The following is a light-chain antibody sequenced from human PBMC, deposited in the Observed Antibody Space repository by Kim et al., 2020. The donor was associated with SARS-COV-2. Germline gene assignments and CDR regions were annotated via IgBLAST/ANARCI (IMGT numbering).Light chain of an antibody. Sequence: GQSVPISSDGTSSDVGGYNHVTWYQQHPGKAPALMIYEVSKRPAGVPDRFSGSKSGNTASLTVSGLQAEDEADYYCSSYAGSNNLVFGGGTQLTVL. CDR1: SSDVGGYNH. CDR2: EVS. J-gene: IGLJ3*02. CDR3: SSYAGSNNLV. V-gene: IGLV2-8*01.